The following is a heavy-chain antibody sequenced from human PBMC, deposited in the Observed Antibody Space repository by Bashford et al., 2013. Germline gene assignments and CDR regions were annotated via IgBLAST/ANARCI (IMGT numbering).Heavy chain of an antibody. V-gene: IGHV1-69*13. CDR2: IIPIFGTA. CDR3: ASKGEKLERRLAFWYFDL. J-gene: IGHJ2*01. D-gene: IGHD1-1*01. CDR1: GGTFSSYA. Sequence: SVKVSCKASGGTFSSYAISWVRQAPGQGLEWMGGIIPIFGTANYAQKFQGRVTITADESTSTAYMGLSSLRSEDTAVYYCASKGEKLERRLAFWYFDLWGRGTLVTVSS.